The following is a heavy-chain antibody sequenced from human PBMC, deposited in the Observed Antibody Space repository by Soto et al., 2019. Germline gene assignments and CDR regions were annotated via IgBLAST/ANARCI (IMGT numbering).Heavy chain of an antibody. CDR1: GFTFSNYA. CDR3: AKDQGSSWYEIDY. Sequence: EVQLLESGGGLVQPGGSLRLSCAASGFTFSNYAVTWVRQAPGKGLGWVSTISGSGGSTYYADSVKGRFTISRDNSKTALYLQMNSLRAEDTAVYYCAKDQGSSWYEIDYWGQGTLVTVSS. CDR2: ISGSGGST. J-gene: IGHJ4*02. D-gene: IGHD6-13*01. V-gene: IGHV3-23*01.